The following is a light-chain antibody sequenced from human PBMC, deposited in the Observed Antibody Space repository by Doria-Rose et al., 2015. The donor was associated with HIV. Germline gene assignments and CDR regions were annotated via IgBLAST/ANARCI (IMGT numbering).Light chain of an antibody. V-gene: IGKV1-39*01. CDR2: AAS. CDR1: QSTGSF. Sequence: DIRVTQSPSSLSASVGDRVTITCRASQSTGSFLHWYQQKPATAPKLLSYAASSLQNGVPSSFSGSGSGTDFTLTISILQPEDFATYFCQQSYSTPLTFGGGTKVEIK. J-gene: IGKJ4*01. CDR3: QQSYSTPLT.